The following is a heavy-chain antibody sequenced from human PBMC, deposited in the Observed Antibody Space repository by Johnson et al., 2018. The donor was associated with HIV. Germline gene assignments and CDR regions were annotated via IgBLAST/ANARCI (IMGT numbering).Heavy chain of an antibody. V-gene: IGHV3-74*02. CDR3: TTVAAFGAFDI. CDR2: IIRDATTA. Sequence: VQLVESGGALVQPGGSLRLSCAASGFTFSAYWMHWVRQAPGQGLVWVSRIIRDATTAIYADSVKGRFTISRDNAKNSLYLQMNSLRAEDTAIYYCTTVAAFGAFDIWGQGTMVTVSS. D-gene: IGHD1-14*01. J-gene: IGHJ3*02. CDR1: GFTFSAYW.